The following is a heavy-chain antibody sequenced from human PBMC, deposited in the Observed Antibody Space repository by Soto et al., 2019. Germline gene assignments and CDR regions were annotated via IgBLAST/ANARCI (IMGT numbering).Heavy chain of an antibody. V-gene: IGHV3-30*18. CDR1: GFTFSSYG. Sequence: QVQLVESGGGVVQPGRSLRLSCAASGFTFSSYGIHWVRQAPGKGLEWVAVISYDGSNKYYADPVKGRFTISRDNSKNTLYLQMNSLRPEDTAVYYCAKDPYWGQGTLVTVSS. J-gene: IGHJ4*02. CDR2: ISYDGSNK. CDR3: AKDPY.